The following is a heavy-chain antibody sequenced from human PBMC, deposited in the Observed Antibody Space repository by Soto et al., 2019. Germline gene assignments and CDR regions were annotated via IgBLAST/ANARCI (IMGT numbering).Heavy chain of an antibody. CDR2: IYHSGST. Sequence: PSETLSLTCAVSGYSISSGYYWGWIRQRPGKGLEWIGSIYHSGSTYYNPSLKSRVTISVDTSKNQFSLKLSSVTAADTAVYYCASRPTCSSTSCYTDWFEPWGKGNLVNVSS. V-gene: IGHV4-38-2*01. D-gene: IGHD2-2*02. CDR1: GYSISSGYY. J-gene: IGHJ5*02. CDR3: ASRPTCSSTSCYTDWFEP.